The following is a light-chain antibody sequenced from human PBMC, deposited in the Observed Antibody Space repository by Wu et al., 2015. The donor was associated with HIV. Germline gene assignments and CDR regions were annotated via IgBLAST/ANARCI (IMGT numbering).Light chain of an antibody. CDR1: QSVSNY. CDR3: QQYVSSPL. Sequence: EIVLTQSPATLSMSPGERATLSCRASQSVSNYLAWYQQKPGQTPSLLIYGVYKRATGIPDRFSGSGSGTDFTLTISRLEPEDSAVYYCQQYVSSPLFGQGTKVEIK. V-gene: IGKV3-20*01. J-gene: IGKJ1*01. CDR2: GVY.